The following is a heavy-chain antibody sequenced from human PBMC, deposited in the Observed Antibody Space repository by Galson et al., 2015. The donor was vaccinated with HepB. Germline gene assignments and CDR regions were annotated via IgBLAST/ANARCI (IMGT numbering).Heavy chain of an antibody. CDR3: VESSGSGVNPFEY. Sequence: SLRLSCAASGFYFSSYTMHWVRQAPGKGLEWVALISYDGSNNYYADSVKGRFTISRDNSKNTLYLQMNSLRTEDTAVYYCVESSGSGVNPFEYWGQGTLVAVSA. V-gene: IGHV3-30*04. CDR2: ISYDGSNN. J-gene: IGHJ4*02. D-gene: IGHD2-15*01. CDR1: GFYFSSYT.